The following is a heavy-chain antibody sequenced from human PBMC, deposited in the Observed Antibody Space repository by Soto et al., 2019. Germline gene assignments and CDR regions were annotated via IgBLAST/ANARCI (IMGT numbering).Heavy chain of an antibody. CDR3: SRARAAGYGMDV. J-gene: IGHJ6*02. CDR2: INHSGST. D-gene: IGHD6-13*01. Sequence: LSLTCAVYGGSFSDYYWSWIRQPPGKGLEWIGEINHSGSTNYNPSLKSRVTISVDTSKNQFSLNLSSVTAADTAVYYCSRARAAGYGMDVWGQGTTVTVS. V-gene: IGHV4-34*01. CDR1: GGSFSDYY.